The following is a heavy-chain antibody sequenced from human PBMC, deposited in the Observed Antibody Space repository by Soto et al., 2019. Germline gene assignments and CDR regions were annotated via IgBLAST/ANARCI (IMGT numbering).Heavy chain of an antibody. CDR3: AAEKKGYCSGGSCNVFDY. CDR1: GFTFTSSA. CDR2: IVVGSGNT. J-gene: IGHJ4*02. Sequence: SVKAACKASGFTFTSSALQRVRQARGQRLEWIGWIVVGSGNTNYAQKFQERVTITRDMSTSTAYMELSSLRSEDTAVYYCAAEKKGYCSGGSCNVFDYWGLG. V-gene: IGHV1-58*01. D-gene: IGHD2-15*01.